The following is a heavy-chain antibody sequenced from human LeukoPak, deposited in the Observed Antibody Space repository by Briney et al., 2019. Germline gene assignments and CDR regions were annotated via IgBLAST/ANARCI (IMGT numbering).Heavy chain of an antibody. V-gene: IGHV3-33*01. D-gene: IGHD3-3*01. CDR2: IWYDGSNK. CDR3: ARAGYDFWSGYYAFDY. J-gene: IGHJ4*02. Sequence: GGSLRLSCATSGFTFSSYGMHWVRQAPGKGLEWVAVIWYDGSNKYYADSGKGRFTISRDNSKNTLYLQMNSLRAEDTAVYYCARAGYDFWSGYYAFDYWGQGTLVTVSS. CDR1: GFTFSSYG.